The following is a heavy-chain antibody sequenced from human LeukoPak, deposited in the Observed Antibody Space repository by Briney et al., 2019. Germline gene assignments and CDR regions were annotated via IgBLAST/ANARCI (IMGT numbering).Heavy chain of an antibody. Sequence: PSETLSLTCTVSGGTISSSSYYWGWIRQPPGKGLEWIGSIYYSGSTYYNPSLKSRVTISVDTSKNQFSLKLSSVTAADTAVYYCARGLSGDWGQGTLVTVSS. V-gene: IGHV4-39*07. J-gene: IGHJ4*02. CDR2: IYYSGST. CDR1: GGTISSSSYY. D-gene: IGHD1-26*01. CDR3: ARGLSGD.